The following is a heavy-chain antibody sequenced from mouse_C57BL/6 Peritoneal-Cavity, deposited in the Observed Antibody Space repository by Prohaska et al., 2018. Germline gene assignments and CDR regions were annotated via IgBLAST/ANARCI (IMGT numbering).Heavy chain of an antibody. CDR1: GFTFSSYT. D-gene: IGHD2-2*01. CDR3: ARHGGYNNYYAMDY. J-gene: IGHJ4*01. CDR2: ISGGGGNI. Sequence: EVMLVESGGGLVKPGGSLKLSCAASGFTFSSYTMSWVRQTPEKGLEWGARISGGGGNIYYPYSVKGRFTISRDNAKNTLYLQLSSLWSEDTALYYCARHGGYNNYYAMDYWGQGTSVTVSS. V-gene: IGHV5-9*01.